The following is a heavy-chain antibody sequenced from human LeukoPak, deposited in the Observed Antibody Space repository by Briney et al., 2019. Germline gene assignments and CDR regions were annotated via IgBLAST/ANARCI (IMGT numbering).Heavy chain of an antibody. Sequence: GASVKVSCKASGYTFTSYAMHWVRQAPGQRLEWMGWINAGNGNTKYSQKFQGRVTITRDTSASTAYMELSSLRSEDTAVYYCARSSGRFDAFDIWGQGTMVTVSS. V-gene: IGHV1-3*01. J-gene: IGHJ3*02. CDR1: GYTFTSYA. CDR2: INAGNGNT. D-gene: IGHD6-6*01. CDR3: ARSSGRFDAFDI.